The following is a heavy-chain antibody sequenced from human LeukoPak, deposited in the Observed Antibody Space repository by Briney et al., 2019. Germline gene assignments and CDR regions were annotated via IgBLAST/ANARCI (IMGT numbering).Heavy chain of an antibody. CDR2: INPNSGGT. V-gene: IGHV1-2*02. CDR3: ARERHCSSTSCLYYYYGMDV. J-gene: IGHJ6*02. Sequence: ASVKVSCKASGYTFTGYYMHWVRQAPGQGLEGMGWINPNSGGTNYAQKFQGRVTMTRDTSISTAYMELSRLRSDDTAVYYCARERHCSSTSCLYYYYGMDVWGQGTTVTVSS. D-gene: IGHD2-2*01. CDR1: GYTFTGYY.